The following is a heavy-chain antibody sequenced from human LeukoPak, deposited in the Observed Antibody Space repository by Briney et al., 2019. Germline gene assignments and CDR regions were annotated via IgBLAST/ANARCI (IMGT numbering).Heavy chain of an antibody. Sequence: GGSLRLSCAASGFTISSYEMNWVRQAPGKGLEWVSYISSSGTTIYYADSVKGRFTISRDNAKNSLYLQMNSLRAEDTAVYYCARRYCSSTSCLIDYWGQGTLVTVSS. CDR3: ARRYCSSTSCLIDY. CDR2: ISSSGTTI. CDR1: GFTISSYE. V-gene: IGHV3-48*03. J-gene: IGHJ4*02. D-gene: IGHD2-2*01.